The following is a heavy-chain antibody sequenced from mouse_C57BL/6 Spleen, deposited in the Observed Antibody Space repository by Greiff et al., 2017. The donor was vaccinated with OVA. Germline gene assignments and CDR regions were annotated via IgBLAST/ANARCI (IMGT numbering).Heavy chain of an antibody. D-gene: IGHD1-1*01. CDR3: ASYYYGSSKRGYFDY. V-gene: IGHV1-19*01. CDR2: INPYNGGT. J-gene: IGHJ2*01. Sequence: VQLQQSGPVLVKPGASVKMSCKASGYTFTDYYMNWVKQSHGKSLEWIGVINPYNGGTSYNQKFKGKATLTVDKSSSTAYMELNSLTSEDAAVYYCASYYYGSSKRGYFDYWGQGTTLTVSS. CDR1: GYTFTDYY.